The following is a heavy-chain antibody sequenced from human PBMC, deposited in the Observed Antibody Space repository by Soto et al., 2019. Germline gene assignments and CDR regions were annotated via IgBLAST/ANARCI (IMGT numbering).Heavy chain of an antibody. CDR2: IYTSGRT. J-gene: IGHJ6*02. CDR1: CGSISSYD. D-gene: IGHD6-13*01. V-gene: IGHV4-4*07. Sequence: PSETLSLTCTVSCGSISSYDWSWIRQPAGKGLEWIGRIYTSGRTNYNPSLKSRVTISVDTSKNQFSLKLSSVTAADTAVYYCARVDSGDSSIWYGNYYGMDVWGQGTTVTVSS. CDR3: ARVDSGDSSIWYGNYYGMDV.